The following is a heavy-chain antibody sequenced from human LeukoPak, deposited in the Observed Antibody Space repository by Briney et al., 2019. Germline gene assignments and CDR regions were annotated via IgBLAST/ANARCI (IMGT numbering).Heavy chain of an antibody. V-gene: IGHV4-4*02. CDR3: SRESGPFCPFGH. CDR2: ISLAGRT. J-gene: IGHJ4*02. CDR1: GGSITSTNF. Sequence: SETLSLTCGVSGGSITSTNFWSWVRQPPGGGLEWIGEISLAGRTRYNPSLKSRVNISIDESRNHLYLNLASVTAADTAVYYCSRESGPFCPFGHWGQGTLVAVTS. D-gene: IGHD1-26*01.